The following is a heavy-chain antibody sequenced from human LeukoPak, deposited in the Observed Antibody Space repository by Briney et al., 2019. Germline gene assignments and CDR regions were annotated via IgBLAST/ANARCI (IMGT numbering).Heavy chain of an antibody. CDR3: AKVSGEMATINPFDY. Sequence: GGSLRLSCAASGFTVSSNYMSWVRQAPGKGLEGVSVIYSGGSTYYADSAKGRFTISRDNSKNTLYLQMNSLRAEDTAVYYSAKVSGEMATINPFDYWGQGTLVTVSS. CDR2: IYSGGST. CDR1: GFTVSSNY. D-gene: IGHD5-24*01. J-gene: IGHJ4*02. V-gene: IGHV3-53*01.